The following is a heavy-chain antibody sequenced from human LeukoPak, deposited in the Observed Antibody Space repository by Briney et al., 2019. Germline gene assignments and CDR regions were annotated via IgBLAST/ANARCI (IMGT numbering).Heavy chain of an antibody. CDR3: AIMGGSTTRAVDY. D-gene: IGHD2-8*01. CDR1: GGTFNYYT. J-gene: IGHJ4*02. CDR2: IVPMFGIP. Sequence: SVKVSCKASGGTFNYYTINWVRQAPGQGLEWMGRIVPMFGIPDYAQKFQGRVTLTADKPTSTAYMELSSLRSEDTAMYYCAIMGGSTTRAVDYWAQGTLVTVSS. V-gene: IGHV1-69*02.